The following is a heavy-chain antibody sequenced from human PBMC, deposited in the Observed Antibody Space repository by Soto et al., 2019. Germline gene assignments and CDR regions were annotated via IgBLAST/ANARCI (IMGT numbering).Heavy chain of an antibody. CDR2: ISGSGGST. CDR1: GFTFSSYA. V-gene: IGHV3-23*01. D-gene: IGHD3-3*01. CDR3: AKAGRGDFWSGYYAFDI. Sequence: EVQLLESGGGLVQPGGSLRLSCAASGFTFSSYAMSWVRQAPGKGLEWVSAISGSGGSTYYADSVKGRFTISRDNSKNTLYLQMNSLRAEDTAVYYCAKAGRGDFWSGYYAFDIWGQGTMVTVSS. J-gene: IGHJ3*02.